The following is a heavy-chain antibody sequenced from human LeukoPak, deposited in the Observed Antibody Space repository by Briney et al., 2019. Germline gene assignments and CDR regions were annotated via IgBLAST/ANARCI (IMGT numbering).Heavy chain of an antibody. Sequence: GGSLRLSCAASGFTSSSYAMTWVRQAPGKGLEWVSSISGSGGSTYYADSVKGRFTISRDNSKNTLYLQMNSLRAEDTAVYYCSNYSGSGTYFDYWGQGTLVTVSS. J-gene: IGHJ4*02. D-gene: IGHD3-10*01. CDR3: SNYSGSGTYFDY. CDR1: GFTSSSYA. V-gene: IGHV3-23*01. CDR2: ISGSGGST.